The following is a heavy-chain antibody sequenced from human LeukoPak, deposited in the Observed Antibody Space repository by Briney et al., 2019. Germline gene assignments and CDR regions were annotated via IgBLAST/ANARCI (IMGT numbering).Heavy chain of an antibody. D-gene: IGHD6-13*01. CDR2: INHSGST. Sequence: PSETLSLTCGVYGGSFSGYYWSWIRQPPGKGLEWIGEINHSGSTNYSPSLKSRVTMSVDTSKNQFSLRLSSVTAADTAVYYCARGAAVSTRFGLDYWGQGALVTVSS. CDR3: ARGAAVSTRFGLDY. J-gene: IGHJ4*02. CDR1: GGSFSGYY. V-gene: IGHV4-34*01.